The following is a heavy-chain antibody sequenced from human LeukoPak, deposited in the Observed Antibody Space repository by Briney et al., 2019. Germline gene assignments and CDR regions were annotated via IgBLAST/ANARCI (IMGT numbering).Heavy chain of an antibody. CDR1: GGSISSSSYY. CDR2: IYDSGST. D-gene: IGHD6-13*01. CDR3: ARGYSSSSWYWYVPERYNWFDP. V-gene: IGHV4-39*07. J-gene: IGHJ5*02. Sequence: SETLSLTCTVSGGSISSSSYYWGWIRQPPGKGLQWIGSIYDSGSTYYNPSLKSRVTISVDTSKNQFSLKLSSVTAADTAVYYCARGYSSSSWYWYVPERYNWFDPWGQGTLVTVSS.